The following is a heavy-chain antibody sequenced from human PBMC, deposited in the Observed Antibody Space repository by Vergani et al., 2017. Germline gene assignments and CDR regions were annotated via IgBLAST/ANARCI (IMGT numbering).Heavy chain of an antibody. J-gene: IGHJ4*02. CDR3: ARVGYYYDSSGYYWATYYFDY. Sequence: QVQLVQSGAEVKKPGASVKVSCKASGYTFTGYYMHWVRQAPGQGLEWMGWINPNSGGTNYAQKFQGRVTMTRDTSISTAYMELSRLRSDDTAVYYCARVGYYYDSSGYYWATYYFDYWGQGTLVTVSS. V-gene: IGHV1-2*02. D-gene: IGHD3-22*01. CDR1: GYTFTGYY. CDR2: INPNSGGT.